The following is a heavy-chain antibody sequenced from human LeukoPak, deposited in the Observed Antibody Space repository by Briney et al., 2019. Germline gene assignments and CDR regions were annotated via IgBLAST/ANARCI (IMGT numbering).Heavy chain of an antibody. CDR1: GGTFSSYA. D-gene: IGHD2-15*01. V-gene: IGHV1-69*05. J-gene: IGHJ3*02. CDR2: IIPIFGTA. CDR3: ARSLPFKYCSGGSCPHDAFDI. Sequence: GASVKVSCKASGGTFSSYAISWVRQAPGQGLEWMGGIIPIFGTANYAQKFQGRVTITTDESTSTAYMELSSLRSEDTAVYYCARSLPFKYCSGGSCPHDAFDIWGQGTMVTVSS.